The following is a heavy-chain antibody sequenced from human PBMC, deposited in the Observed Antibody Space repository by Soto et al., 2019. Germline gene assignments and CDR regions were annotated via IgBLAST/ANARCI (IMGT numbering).Heavy chain of an antibody. CDR3: AKDMAF. CDR1: GGSINNYY. V-gene: IGHV4-59*12. Sequence: PSETLSLTCTVSGGSINNYYWSWIRQPPGKGLEWIGYIYHSGSTYYNPSLKSRVTISVDRSKNQFSLKLSSVTAADSAIYYCAKDMAFWGQGTLVTVSS. J-gene: IGHJ4*02. CDR2: IYHSGST.